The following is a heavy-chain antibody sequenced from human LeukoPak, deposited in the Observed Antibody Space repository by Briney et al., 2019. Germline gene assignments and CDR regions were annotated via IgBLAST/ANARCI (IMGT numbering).Heavy chain of an antibody. J-gene: IGHJ4*02. Sequence: ASVKVSCKASGYTFTGYYMHWARQAPGQGLEWMGWINPNSGGTNYAQKFQGRVTMTRDTSISTAYMELSRLRSDDTAVYYCARDTRFTYDSSGYIFDYWGQGTLVTVSS. CDR2: INPNSGGT. D-gene: IGHD3-22*01. V-gene: IGHV1-2*02. CDR3: ARDTRFTYDSSGYIFDY. CDR1: GYTFTGYY.